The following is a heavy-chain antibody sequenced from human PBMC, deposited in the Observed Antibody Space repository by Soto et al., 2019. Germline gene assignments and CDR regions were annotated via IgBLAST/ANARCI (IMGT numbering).Heavy chain of an antibody. CDR3: ATGHEREHAYDV. D-gene: IGHD1-1*01. CDR1: GLTISGKKY. Sequence: DVQLVESGGGLIQPGESLRLSCAAFGLTISGKKYVAWVRQAPGKGLEWVSALYDVDGSFYADSVKGRFTTSSDSSKTTVYLQMNDLRPDDTAVYYCATGHEREHAYDVWGQGTTVGVSS. J-gene: IGHJ3*01. V-gene: IGHV3-53*01. CDR2: LYDVDGS.